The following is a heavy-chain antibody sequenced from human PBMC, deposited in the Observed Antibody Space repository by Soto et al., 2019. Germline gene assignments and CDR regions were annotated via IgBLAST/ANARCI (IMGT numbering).Heavy chain of an antibody. Sequence: PSETLSLTCTVSGGSISSGDYYWSWIRQPPGKGLEWIGYIYYSGSTYYNPSLKSRVTISVDTSKNQFSLKLSSVTAADTAVYYCARCILSNLPHFDYWGQGTLVTVSS. D-gene: IGHD4-4*01. CDR1: GGSISSGDYY. CDR2: IYYSGST. V-gene: IGHV4-30-4*01. J-gene: IGHJ4*02. CDR3: ARCILSNLPHFDY.